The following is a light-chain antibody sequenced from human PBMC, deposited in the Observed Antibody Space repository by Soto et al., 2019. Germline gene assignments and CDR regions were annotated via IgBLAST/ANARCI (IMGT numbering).Light chain of an antibody. J-gene: IGLJ2*01. CDR1: SSDIGRYNY. CDR3: NSYTTTRAVI. CDR2: EVS. V-gene: IGLV2-14*01. Sequence: QSVLSQPASVSGSPGQAITISGTGTSSDIGRYNYVSWYQQHPGMAPQLLIYEVSDRPSGVSHRFSGSKSGNTASLTISGLHAEDEADYFFNSYTTTRAVIFCGGTKVTV.